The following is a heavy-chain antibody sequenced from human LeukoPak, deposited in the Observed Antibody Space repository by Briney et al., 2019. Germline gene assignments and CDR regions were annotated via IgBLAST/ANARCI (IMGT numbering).Heavy chain of an antibody. J-gene: IGHJ4*02. Sequence: ASVTVSCTASGYTFTSYYMHWVRQAPGQGLEWMGIINPSGGSTSYAQKFQGRVTMTRGTSTSTVYMELSSLRYEDTAVYYCASEGAVAGLHYFDYWGQGTLVTVSS. D-gene: IGHD6-19*01. CDR3: ASEGAVAGLHYFDY. V-gene: IGHV1-46*01. CDR1: GYTFTSYY. CDR2: INPSGGST.